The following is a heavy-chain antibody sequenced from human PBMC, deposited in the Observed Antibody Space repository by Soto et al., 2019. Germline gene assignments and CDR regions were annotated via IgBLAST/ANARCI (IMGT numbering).Heavy chain of an antibody. CDR3: TSLYYGH. D-gene: IGHD3-16*02. CDR1: EFTFTYAW. CDR2: IKSKTDGGTT. J-gene: IGHJ4*02. V-gene: IGHV3-15*01. Sequence: EVQLVESGGDLVKPGGSLRLSCAASEFTFTYAWMSWVRQATGKGLEWVGRIKSKTDGGTTDYAAPAKGRFTISRDESQNTLYLQMNSLKTEDTAVYYCTSLYYGHWGQGTLVTVSS.